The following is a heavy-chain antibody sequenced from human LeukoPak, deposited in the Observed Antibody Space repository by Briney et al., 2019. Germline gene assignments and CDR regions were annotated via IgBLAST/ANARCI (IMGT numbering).Heavy chain of an antibody. Sequence: SETLSLTCTVSGGSMSSYYWSWIRQPPGKGLEWIGYIYYSGSTKYNPSLKSRVTISVDTSKNQFSLKLSSLTAADTAVYYCARGSQSLGYCSGGSCRAKIFDYWGQGTLVTVSS. CDR3: ARGSQSLGYCSGGSCRAKIFDY. J-gene: IGHJ4*02. CDR1: GGSMSSYY. CDR2: IYYSGST. V-gene: IGHV4-59*12. D-gene: IGHD2-15*01.